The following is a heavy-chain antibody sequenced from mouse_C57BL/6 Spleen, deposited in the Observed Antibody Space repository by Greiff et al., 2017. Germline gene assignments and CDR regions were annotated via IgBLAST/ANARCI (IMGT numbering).Heavy chain of an antibody. Sequence: VQLQESGAELVRPGASVTLSCKASGYTFTDYEMHWVKQTPVHGLEWIGALDPETGGTAYNQKFKGKAILTADKSSSTAYMELRSLTSEDSAVYYCTRGNYGNYVWFAYWGQGTLVTVSA. CDR3: TRGNYGNYVWFAY. CDR1: GYTFTDYE. CDR2: LDPETGGT. D-gene: IGHD2-1*01. V-gene: IGHV1-15*01. J-gene: IGHJ3*01.